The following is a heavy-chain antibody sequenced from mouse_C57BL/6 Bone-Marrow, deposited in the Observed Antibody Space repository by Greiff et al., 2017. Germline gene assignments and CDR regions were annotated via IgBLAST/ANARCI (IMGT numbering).Heavy chain of an antibody. Sequence: EVKLVESGGGLVQPGGSMKLSCVASGFTFSNYWMNWVRQSPEKGLEWVAQIRLKSDNYATHYAESVKGRFTISRDDSKSSVYLQMNNLRAEDTGIYYCTDYYYGSWYFDVWGTGTTVTVSS. CDR2: IRLKSDNYAT. CDR1: GFTFSNYW. CDR3: TDYYYGSWYFDV. J-gene: IGHJ1*03. V-gene: IGHV6-3*01. D-gene: IGHD1-1*01.